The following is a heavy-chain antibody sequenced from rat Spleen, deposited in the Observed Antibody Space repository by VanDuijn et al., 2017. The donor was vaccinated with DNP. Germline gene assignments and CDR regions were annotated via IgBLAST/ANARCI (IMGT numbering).Heavy chain of an antibody. CDR3: ARWPGYNPPYAMDA. V-gene: IGHV3-3*01. J-gene: IGHJ4*01. Sequence: EVQLQESGPGLVKPSQSLSLTCSVTGYSITNNHRWNWIRKFPGNKLEWMGYINSAGSTNYNPSLKSRISITRDTSKNQLFLQVNSVTTEDTATYYCARWPGYNPPYAMDAWGQGTSVTVSS. D-gene: IGHD1-4*01. CDR2: INSAGST. CDR1: GYSITNNHR.